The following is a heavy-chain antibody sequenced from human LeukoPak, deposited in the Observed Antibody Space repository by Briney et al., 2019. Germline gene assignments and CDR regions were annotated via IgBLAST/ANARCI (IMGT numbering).Heavy chain of an antibody. CDR2: INGGGSPI. V-gene: IGHV3-48*01. J-gene: IGHJ6*03. Sequence: PGGSLRLSCAASGFTFSRDSMNWVRQAPGKGLEWVSYINGGGSPIYYADSVRGRFTISRDNSKNTLYLQMNSLRAEDTAVYFCAKVKSRDYYCMDVWGKGTTVTVSS. CDR3: AKVKSRDYYCMDV. CDR1: GFTFSRDS.